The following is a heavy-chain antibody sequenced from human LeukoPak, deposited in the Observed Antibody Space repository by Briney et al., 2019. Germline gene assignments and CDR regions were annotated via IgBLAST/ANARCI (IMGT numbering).Heavy chain of an antibody. V-gene: IGHV3-66*01. Sequence: GGSLRLSCAAFGFTVSDNYMTWVRQAPGKGLEWVSVTYIGGSTYLADSVKGRFTISRDSSKNTLYLQMNNLRAEDTAVYYCARDPSQAGSWGYWGQGTLVTVSS. D-gene: IGHD6-13*01. CDR3: ARDPSQAGSWGY. CDR1: GFTVSDNY. CDR2: TYIGGST. J-gene: IGHJ4*02.